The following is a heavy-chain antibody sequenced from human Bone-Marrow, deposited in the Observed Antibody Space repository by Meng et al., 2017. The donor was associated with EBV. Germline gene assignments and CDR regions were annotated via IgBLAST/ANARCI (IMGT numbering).Heavy chain of an antibody. J-gene: IGHJ4*02. V-gene: IGHV1-69*01. CDR3: ARVMIGSYYFDY. Sequence: QGQAGQSGAEVKKPWSSVNVSCKASGGTFSSYAISWVRQAPGQGLEWMGGIIPIFGTANYAQKFQGRVTITADESTSTAYMELSSLRSEDTAVYYCARVMIGSYYFDYWGQGTLVTVSS. D-gene: IGHD1-26*01. CDR1: GGTFSSYA. CDR2: IIPIFGTA.